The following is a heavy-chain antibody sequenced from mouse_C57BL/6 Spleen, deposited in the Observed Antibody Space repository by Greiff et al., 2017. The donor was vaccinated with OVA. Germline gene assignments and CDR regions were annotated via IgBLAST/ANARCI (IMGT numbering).Heavy chain of an antibody. D-gene: IGHD3-2*02. CDR2: IHPNSGST. Sequence: QVQLQQPGAELVKPGASVKLSCKASGYTFTSYWMHWVKQRPGQGLEWIGMIHPNSGSTNYNEKFKSKATLTVDKSSSTAYMQLSSLTTEDSAIYYCARWETAQAKGAYWGQGTLVTVSA. J-gene: IGHJ3*01. CDR1: GYTFTSYW. CDR3: ARWETAQAKGAY. V-gene: IGHV1-64*01.